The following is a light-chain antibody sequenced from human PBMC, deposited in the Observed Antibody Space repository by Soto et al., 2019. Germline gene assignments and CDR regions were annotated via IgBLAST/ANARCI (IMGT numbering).Light chain of an antibody. V-gene: IGKV3-20*01. CDR2: ETS. CDR3: QQYGTSPRT. J-gene: IGKJ1*01. Sequence: EIVLTQSPGTLSLSPGERATLSCRASQSVSSSYLAWYQQKPGQAPRLLIYETSSRATGIPDRFSGSGSQTDFTLTISRLGPEDFAVYYCQQYGTSPRTFGQGTKVDIK. CDR1: QSVSSSY.